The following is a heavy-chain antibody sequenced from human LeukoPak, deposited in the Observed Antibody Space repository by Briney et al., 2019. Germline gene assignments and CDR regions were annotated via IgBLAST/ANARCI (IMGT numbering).Heavy chain of an antibody. Sequence: GGSLRLSCAASGFTFSSYEMNWVRQAPGKGLEWVSSISSSSSYIYYADSVKGRFTISRDNAKNSLYLQMNSLRAEDTAVYYCARDGATGAFDIWGQGTMVTVSS. D-gene: IGHD1-26*01. J-gene: IGHJ3*02. V-gene: IGHV3-21*01. CDR2: ISSSSSYI. CDR3: ARDGATGAFDI. CDR1: GFTFSSYE.